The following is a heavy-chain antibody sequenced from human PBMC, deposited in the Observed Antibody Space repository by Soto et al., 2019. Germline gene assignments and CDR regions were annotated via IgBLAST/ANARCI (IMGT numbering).Heavy chain of an antibody. D-gene: IGHD3-3*01. CDR2: ISYDAKHK. CDR1: GFTFSTYG. J-gene: IGHJ4*02. CDR3: AKGAVQDLWSGYYTLFDY. V-gene: IGHV3-30*18. Sequence: QVQLVESGGGVVQPGRSLRLSCAASGFTFSTYGMHWVRQAPGKGLEWVAVISYDAKHKYYADSLKGRFTISRDNSKNTLSLQMNSLRAEDTAVYYCAKGAVQDLWSGYYTLFDYWGQGTLVTVSS.